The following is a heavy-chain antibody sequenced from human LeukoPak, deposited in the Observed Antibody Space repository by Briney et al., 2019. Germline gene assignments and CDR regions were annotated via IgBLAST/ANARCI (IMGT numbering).Heavy chain of an antibody. V-gene: IGHV4-4*07. CDR2: IYTSGST. J-gene: IGHJ6*03. CDR3: ARDSVPIVVVPAALEYYYYYYYMDV. Sequence: PSETLSLTCTVSGGSISSYYWSWIRQPAGKGLEWIGHIYTSGSTNYNPSLKSRVTMSVDTSKNQFSLKLSSVTAADTAVYYCARDSVPIVVVPAALEYYYYYYYMDVWGKGTTVTVSS. CDR1: GGSISSYY. D-gene: IGHD2-2*01.